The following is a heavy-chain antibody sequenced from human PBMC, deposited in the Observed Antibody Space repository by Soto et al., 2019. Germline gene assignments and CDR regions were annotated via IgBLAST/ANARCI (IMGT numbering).Heavy chain of an antibody. D-gene: IGHD6-13*01. Sequence: ASVKVSCKVSGYTLTELSMHWVRQAPGKGLEWMGGFDPEDGETIYAQKFQGRVTMTEDTSTDTAYMELSSLRSEDTAVYYCATERAGYSGSWYPDYYYGMDVWGQGTTVTVSS. CDR1: GYTLTELS. CDR3: ATERAGYSGSWYPDYYYGMDV. V-gene: IGHV1-24*01. J-gene: IGHJ6*02. CDR2: FDPEDGET.